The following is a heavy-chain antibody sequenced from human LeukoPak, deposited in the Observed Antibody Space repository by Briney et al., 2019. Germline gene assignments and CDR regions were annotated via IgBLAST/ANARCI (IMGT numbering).Heavy chain of an antibody. CDR3: TRAFVGDGYSSSGY. Sequence: PGGSLRLSCAASGFTFSSYDMQWVRQAPGKGLGWVSRISSGGGSTTYADSVKGRFTISRDSAKNTLYLQMKSLKAEDTAVYYCTRAFVGDGYSSSGYWGQGTLVTVSS. J-gene: IGHJ4*02. V-gene: IGHV3-74*01. CDR2: ISSGGGST. CDR1: GFTFSSYD. D-gene: IGHD6-13*01.